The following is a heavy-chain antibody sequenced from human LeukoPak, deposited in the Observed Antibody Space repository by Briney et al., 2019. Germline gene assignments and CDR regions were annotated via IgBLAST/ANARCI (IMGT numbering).Heavy chain of an antibody. D-gene: IGHD3-10*01. CDR1: GFSFSSYA. V-gene: IGHV3-23*01. Sequence: GGSLRLSCAASGFSFSSYAMSWVRQAPGKGLEWVSAISGSGGSTYYADSVKGRFTISRDNSKNTLYLQMNSLRAEDTAVYYCAKETKRITTVRGVRFDYWGQGTLVTVSS. CDR2: ISGSGGST. J-gene: IGHJ4*02. CDR3: AKETKRITTVRGVRFDY.